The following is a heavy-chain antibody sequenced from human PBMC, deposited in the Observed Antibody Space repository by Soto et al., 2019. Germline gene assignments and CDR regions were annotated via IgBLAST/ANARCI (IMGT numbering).Heavy chain of an antibody. CDR1: GFTFSSYA. D-gene: IGHD2-15*01. V-gene: IGHV3-30-3*01. J-gene: IGHJ4*02. Sequence: QVQLVESGGGVVQPGRSLRLSCAASGFTFSSYAMHWVRQAPGKGLEWVAVISYDGSNKYYADSVKGRFTISRDNSKNTLYLQMHSLRAEDTAAYYCARVPSSSGRAHFDYWGQGTLVTVSS. CDR3: ARVPSSSGRAHFDY. CDR2: ISYDGSNK.